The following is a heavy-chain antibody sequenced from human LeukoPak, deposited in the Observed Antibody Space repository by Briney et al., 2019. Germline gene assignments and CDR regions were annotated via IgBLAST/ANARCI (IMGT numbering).Heavy chain of an antibody. CDR2: IRSKANSYAT. Sequence: QTGGSLRLPCAASGFTVSSNYMSWVRQAPGKGLEWVGRIRSKANSYATAYAASVKGRFTISRDDSKNTAYLQMNSLKTEDTAVYYCTSPQDIVLVPAERMAFDIWGQGTMVTVSS. CDR3: TSPQDIVLVPAERMAFDI. J-gene: IGHJ3*02. V-gene: IGHV3-73*01. CDR1: GFTVSSNY. D-gene: IGHD2-2*01.